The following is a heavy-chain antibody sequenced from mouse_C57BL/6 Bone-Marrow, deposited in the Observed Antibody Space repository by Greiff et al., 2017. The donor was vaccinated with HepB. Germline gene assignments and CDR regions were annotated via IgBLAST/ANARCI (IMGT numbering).Heavy chain of an antibody. CDR2: IYPRSGNT. CDR3: ARVECAWCAD. V-gene: IGHV1-81*01. Sequence: QVQLQQSGAELARPGASVKLSCKASGYTFTSYGISWVKQRTGQGLEWIGEIYPRSGNTYYNEKFKGKATLTADKSSSTAYMELRSLTSEDSAVYFGARVECAWCADWGQGTLVTVSA. D-gene: IGHD6-1*01. CDR1: GYTFTSYG. J-gene: IGHJ3*01.